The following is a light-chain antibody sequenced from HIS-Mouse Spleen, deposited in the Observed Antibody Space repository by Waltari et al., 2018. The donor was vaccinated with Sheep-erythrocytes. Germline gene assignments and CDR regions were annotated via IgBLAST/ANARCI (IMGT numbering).Light chain of an antibody. V-gene: IGKV1-33*01. CDR3: QQYDNRPYT. Sequence: DIQMTQSQSSLSASGGDRVTSTCQASQDISNYLNLYQQKPGKAPKLLIYDASNLETGVPSRFSGSGSRTDFTFTISSLQPEDIATYYCQQYDNRPYTFGQGTKLEIK. J-gene: IGKJ2*01. CDR2: DAS. CDR1: QDISNY.